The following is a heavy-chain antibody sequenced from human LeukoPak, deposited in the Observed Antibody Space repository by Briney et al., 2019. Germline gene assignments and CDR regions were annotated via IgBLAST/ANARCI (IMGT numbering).Heavy chain of an antibody. J-gene: IGHJ4*02. D-gene: IGHD1-26*01. V-gene: IGHV3-48*04. CDR3: ARARGSYSHDY. CDR2: ISNDLVTM. CDR1: RFTFSSFR. Sequence: GGSLRLSCEVYRFTFSSFRMNWVRQAPGKGLEWISYISNDLVTMHHADSVKGRFTISRDNAKNSLYLQMNSLRAEDTAVYYCARARGSYSHDYWGQGTLVTVSS.